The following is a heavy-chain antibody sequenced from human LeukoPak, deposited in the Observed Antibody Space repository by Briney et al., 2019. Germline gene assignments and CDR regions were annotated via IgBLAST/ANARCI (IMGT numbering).Heavy chain of an antibody. CDR1: GFTFTDYY. D-gene: IGHD3-3*01. J-gene: IGHJ4*02. V-gene: IGHV3-11*01. Sequence: GGSLRLSCAASGFTFTDYYMTWIRQAPGKGLEWVSYISSRAGTIYYGDSVKGRFTISRDNAKNSLYLQMNSLRAEDTALYYCARINVLRFLEAAYYFDYWGQGTLVTVSS. CDR3: ARINVLRFLEAAYYFDY. CDR2: ISSRAGTI.